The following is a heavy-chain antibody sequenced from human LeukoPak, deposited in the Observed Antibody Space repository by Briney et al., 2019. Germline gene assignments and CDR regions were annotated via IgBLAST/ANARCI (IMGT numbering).Heavy chain of an antibody. CDR1: GFTFSSYG. CDR3: YGSGSPDYYFDY. J-gene: IGHJ4*02. V-gene: IGHV3-30*02. D-gene: IGHD3-10*01. Sequence: GGSLRLSCAASGFTFSSYGTHWVRQAPGKGLEWVAFIRYDGSNKYYADSVKGRFTISRDNSKNTLYLQMNSLRAEDTAVYYCYGSGSPDYYFDYWGQGTLVTVSS. CDR2: IRYDGSNK.